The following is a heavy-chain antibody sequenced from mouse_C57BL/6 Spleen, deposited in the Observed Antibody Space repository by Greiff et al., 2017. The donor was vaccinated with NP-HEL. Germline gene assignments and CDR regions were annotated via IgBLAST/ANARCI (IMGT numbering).Heavy chain of an antibody. Sequence: EVQGVESGGGLVKPGGSLKLSCAASGFTFSDYGMHWVRQAPEKGLEWVAYISSGSSTIYYADTVKGRFTITRDNAKNTLFLQMTSLRSEDTAMYYCARGYYYYGSSYVSYYAMDYWGQGTSVTVSS. J-gene: IGHJ4*01. CDR2: ISSGSSTI. V-gene: IGHV5-17*01. D-gene: IGHD1-1*01. CDR1: GFTFSDYG. CDR3: ARGYYYYGSSYVSYYAMDY.